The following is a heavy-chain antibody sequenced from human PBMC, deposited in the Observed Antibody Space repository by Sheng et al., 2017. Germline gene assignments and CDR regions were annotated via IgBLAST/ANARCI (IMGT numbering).Heavy chain of an antibody. V-gene: IGHV4-39*07. CDR2: VYYSGST. CDR3: ARESGYHGY. Sequence: QVQLQESGPGLVKPSGTLSLTCTVSGGSISSHAIYWGWIRQSPGKGLEWLATVYYSGSTYYNPSLKSRVTISMDTSKNQFSLKLTSVTAADTAVYFCARESGYHGYWGQGIRGHRLL. J-gene: IGHJ4*02. CDR1: GGSISSHAIY. D-gene: IGHD3-22*01.